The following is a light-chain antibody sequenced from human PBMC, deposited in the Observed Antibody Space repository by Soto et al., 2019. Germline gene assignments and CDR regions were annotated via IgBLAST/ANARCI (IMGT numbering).Light chain of an antibody. CDR2: GAS. V-gene: IGKV3-15*01. J-gene: IGKJ4*01. CDR1: QSVSSN. CDR3: QQYNKWPPLT. Sequence: EIVMTQSPATLSVSPGERATLSCRASQSVSSNLAWYQQKPGQPPRLLIYGASTRATGIPARFSGSGSGTEFTLTISSLQSEDFAVYYYQQYNKWPPLTFGGGTKVEIK.